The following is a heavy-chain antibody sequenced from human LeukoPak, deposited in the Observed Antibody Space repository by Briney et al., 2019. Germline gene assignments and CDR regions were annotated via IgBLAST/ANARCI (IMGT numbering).Heavy chain of an antibody. J-gene: IGHJ4*02. V-gene: IGHV4-34*01. Sequence: SETLSLTCAVYGGSFSGYYWSWIRQPPGKGLEWIGEINHSGSTNYNPSLKSRVTISVDTSKNQFSLKLSSVTAADTAVYYCARRPPGIAAAGTFDYWAREPWSPSPQ. CDR1: GGSFSGYY. CDR3: ARRPPGIAAAGTFDY. CDR2: INHSGST. D-gene: IGHD6-13*01.